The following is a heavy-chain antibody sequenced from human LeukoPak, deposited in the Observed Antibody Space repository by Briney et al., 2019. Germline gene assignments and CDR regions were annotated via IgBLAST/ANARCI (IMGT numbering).Heavy chain of an antibody. Sequence: SETLSLTCTVSGGSISSGRYYWSWIRQPAGEGLEWIGRLYTSGSTNYNPSLKSRVTMSVDTSKNQFSLKLSSVTAADTAVYYCARELYGDYEVPYYYYMDVWGKGTTVTISS. J-gene: IGHJ6*03. CDR3: ARELYGDYEVPYYYYMDV. V-gene: IGHV4-61*02. D-gene: IGHD4-17*01. CDR1: GGSISSGRYY. CDR2: LYTSGST.